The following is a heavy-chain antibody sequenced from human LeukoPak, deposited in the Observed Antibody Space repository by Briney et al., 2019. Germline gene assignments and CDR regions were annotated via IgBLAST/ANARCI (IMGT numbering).Heavy chain of an antibody. CDR3: AKVGTVDPLPSYFDY. D-gene: IGHD5-12*01. CDR1: GFTFSSYG. Sequence: PGGSLRLSCAASGFTFSSYGMHWVRQAPGKGLEWVAFIRYDGSNKYYADSVKGRFTISGDNSKNTLYLQMNSLRAEDTAVYYCAKVGTVDPLPSYFDYWGQGTLVTVSS. CDR2: IRYDGSNK. J-gene: IGHJ4*02. V-gene: IGHV3-30*02.